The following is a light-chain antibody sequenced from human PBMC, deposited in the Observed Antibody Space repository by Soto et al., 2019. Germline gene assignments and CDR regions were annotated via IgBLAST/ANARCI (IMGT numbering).Light chain of an antibody. CDR3: QQYHSWPPRT. CDR1: QSVSSN. Sequence: EIVMTQSPTLLSVSPGERATLSCRASQSVSSNLAWYQQKPGQAPRLLIYGVYTRAPGIPARFSGSGSGTEFTLTISSLQSEDFAVDDCQQYHSWPPRTFGQGNEVEIK. J-gene: IGKJ1*01. CDR2: GVY. V-gene: IGKV3D-15*01.